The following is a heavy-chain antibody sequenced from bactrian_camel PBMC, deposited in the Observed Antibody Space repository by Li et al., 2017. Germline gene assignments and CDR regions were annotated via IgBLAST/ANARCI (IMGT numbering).Heavy chain of an antibody. D-gene: IGHD2*01. V-gene: IGHV3S31*01. CDR1: GFTFSSST. Sequence: QLVESGGGSVQAGGSPRLSCAASGFTFSSSTMTWVRQAPGKGLEWVSAITSSGTWTYYADSVKGRFAISRDNAKSTLYLQLNSLKTEDTAMYYCTADSGPYSAPNSDNTPTFRDWGQGTQVTVS. CDR2: ITSSGTWT. J-gene: IGHJ4*01. CDR3: TADSGPYSAPNSDNTPTFRD.